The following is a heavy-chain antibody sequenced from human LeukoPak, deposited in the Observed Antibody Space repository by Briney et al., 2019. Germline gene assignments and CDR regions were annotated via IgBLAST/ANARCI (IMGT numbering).Heavy chain of an antibody. CDR2: MNPNSGNT. V-gene: IGHV1-8*01. D-gene: IGHD3-10*01. Sequence: ASVKVSCKASGYTFTSYDINGVRQAPGQGLEWMGWMNPNSGNTGYAQKFQGRVTMTRNTSISTVYMELNSLRAEDTAVYYCARVGLGVGSGKKASGFDPWGQGTLVTVSS. CDR3: ARVGLGVGSGKKASGFDP. J-gene: IGHJ5*02. CDR1: GYTFTSYD.